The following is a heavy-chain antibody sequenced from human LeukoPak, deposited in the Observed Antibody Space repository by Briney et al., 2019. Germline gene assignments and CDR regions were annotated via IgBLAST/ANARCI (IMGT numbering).Heavy chain of an antibody. Sequence: SETLSLTCTVSGGSISSYYWSWIRQPPGKGLEWIGYIYYSGSTNYNPSLKGRVTISVDTSKNQFSLKLSSVTAADTAVYYCARAISGPVAYDYWGQGTLVTVSS. CDR3: ARAISGPVAYDY. D-gene: IGHD6-19*01. CDR1: GGSISSYY. J-gene: IGHJ4*02. CDR2: IYYSGST. V-gene: IGHV4-59*01.